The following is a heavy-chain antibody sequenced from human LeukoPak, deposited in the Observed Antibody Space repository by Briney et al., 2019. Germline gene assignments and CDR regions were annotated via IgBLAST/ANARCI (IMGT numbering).Heavy chain of an antibody. CDR2: INPNSGGT. J-gene: IGHJ4*02. D-gene: IGHD2-2*02. Sequence: ASVKVSCKASGYTFTGYYMHWVRQAPGQGLEWMGWINPNSGGTNYAQKFQGRVTMTRDTSISTAYMELSRLRSDETAVYYCARSIYESRGYFDYWGQGTLVTVSS. CDR1: GYTFTGYY. V-gene: IGHV1-2*02. CDR3: ARSIYESRGYFDY.